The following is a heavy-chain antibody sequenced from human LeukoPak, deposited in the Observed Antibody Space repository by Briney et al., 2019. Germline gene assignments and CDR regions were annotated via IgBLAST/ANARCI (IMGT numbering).Heavy chain of an antibody. CDR1: GLSLTHDG. J-gene: IGHJ4*02. Sequence: GASVKVSCKASGLSLTHDGISWVRQAPGQGLEWMGWINTNTGNPTYAQGFTGRFVISLDTSVSTAYLQISSLKAEDTAVYYCAREEITMVRGEEGFDYWGQGTLVTVSS. D-gene: IGHD3-10*01. CDR3: AREEITMVRGEEGFDY. CDR2: INTNTGNP. V-gene: IGHV7-4-1*02.